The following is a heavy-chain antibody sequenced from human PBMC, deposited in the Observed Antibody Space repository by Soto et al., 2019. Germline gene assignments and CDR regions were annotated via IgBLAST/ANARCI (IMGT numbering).Heavy chain of an antibody. Sequence: QVQLVESGGGVVRPGRSLRLSCAASGFTLSSYAMYWVRQAPGKGLEWVAFISFDGNNGYADPVKGRFTISRDNSKNTVYLQMNSLRGEDTAVYYCARDRSDVWGQGTLVTVSS. V-gene: IGHV3-30-3*01. CDR1: GFTLSSYA. J-gene: IGHJ4*02. CDR2: ISFDGNNG. CDR3: ARDRSDV.